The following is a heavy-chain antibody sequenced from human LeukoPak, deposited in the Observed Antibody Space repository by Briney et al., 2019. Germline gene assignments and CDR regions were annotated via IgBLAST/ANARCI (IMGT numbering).Heavy chain of an antibody. CDR3: ARVGPPLITIFGVVNDYYYMDV. CDR1: GGSISTYY. CDR2: IYYSGST. Sequence: SETLSLTCTVSGGSISTYYWSWIRQPPGKGLEWIGYIYYSGSTNYNPSLKSRVTISVDTSKNQFSLKLSSVTAADTAVYYCARVGPPLITIFGVVNDYYYMDVWGKGTTVTVSS. D-gene: IGHD3-3*01. J-gene: IGHJ6*03. V-gene: IGHV4-59*08.